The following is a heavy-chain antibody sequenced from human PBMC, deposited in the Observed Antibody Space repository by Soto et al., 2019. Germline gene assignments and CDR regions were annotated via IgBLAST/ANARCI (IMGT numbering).Heavy chain of an antibody. CDR3: ARANPNRRGNWFDP. J-gene: IGHJ5*02. D-gene: IGHD7-27*01. CDR1: GYTFTSYY. V-gene: IGHV1-46*01. CDR2: INPSGGST. Sequence: ASVKVSCKASGYTFTSYYMHWVRQAPGQGLEWMGIINPSGGSTSYAQKFQGRVTMTRDTSTSTAYMELRSLRSDDTAVCYCARANPNRRGNWFDPWGQGTLVTVSS.